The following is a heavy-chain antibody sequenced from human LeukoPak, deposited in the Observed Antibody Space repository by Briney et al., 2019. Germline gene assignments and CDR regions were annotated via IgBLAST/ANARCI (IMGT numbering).Heavy chain of an antibody. D-gene: IGHD3-3*01. V-gene: IGHV1-18*01. J-gene: IGHJ4*02. CDR1: GYTFTNYG. CDR2: ISAYNGNT. CDR3: ARGDFWSGYYPKPVDY. Sequence: ASVKVSCKASGYTFTNYGISWVRQAPGQGLEWMGWISAYNGNTNYAQKLQGRVTMTTDTSTSTAYMELRSLRSDDTAVYYCARGDFWSGYYPKPVDYWGQGTLVTVSS.